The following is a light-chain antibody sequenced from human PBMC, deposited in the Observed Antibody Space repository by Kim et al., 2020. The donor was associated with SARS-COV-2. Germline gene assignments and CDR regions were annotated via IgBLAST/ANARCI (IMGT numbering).Light chain of an antibody. CDR3: QLYGTSPGGA. CDR2: GAS. V-gene: IGKV3-20*01. CDR1: QSVSSNY. Sequence: PGERATRSCRASQSVSSNYLAWYQQKPGQAPRLLIYGASSTATGIPDRFSGSGSGTDFTLTISRLEPEDFAVYYCQLYGTSPGGAFGQGTKVDIK. J-gene: IGKJ1*01.